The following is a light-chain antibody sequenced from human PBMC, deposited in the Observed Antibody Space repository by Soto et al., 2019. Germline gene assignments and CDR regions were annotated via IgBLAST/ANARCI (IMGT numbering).Light chain of an antibody. CDR1: QSISSY. Sequence: DIQMTQSPSSMSASVGDRVTITCRASQSISSYLNWYQQKPGKAPKLLIYAASSLESCVPSRFSGSGSGTEFTHTSSSLQPEDFATYYCHQSYSTPYTFGQGTKLEIK. V-gene: IGKV1-39*01. J-gene: IGKJ2*01. CDR2: AAS. CDR3: HQSYSTPYT.